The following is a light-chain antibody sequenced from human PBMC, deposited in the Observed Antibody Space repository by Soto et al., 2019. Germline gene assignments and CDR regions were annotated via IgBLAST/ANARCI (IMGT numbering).Light chain of an antibody. CDR1: QSVSND. Sequence: EIVLTQSPATLSLSPGDRATLSCRASQSVSNDLAWYQQKPGQPPRLLIYDASNRATDIPARFSGSGSGTDFTLTISSLEPEDFAVYYCQQRSNWPPEITFGQGTRLE. CDR2: DAS. V-gene: IGKV3-11*01. CDR3: QQRSNWPPEIT. J-gene: IGKJ5*01.